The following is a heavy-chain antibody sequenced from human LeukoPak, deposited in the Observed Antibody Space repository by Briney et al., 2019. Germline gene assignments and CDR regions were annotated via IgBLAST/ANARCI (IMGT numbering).Heavy chain of an antibody. CDR1: GGSFSGYY. Sequence: SETLSLTCAVYGGSFSGYYWSWIRQPPGKGLEWIGEINHSGSTNYNPSLKSRVTISVDTSKNQFSLKLSSVTAADTAVYYCARERRLEMATISYFDYWGQGTLVTVSS. CDR2: INHSGST. CDR3: ARERRLEMATISYFDY. J-gene: IGHJ4*02. V-gene: IGHV4-34*01. D-gene: IGHD5-24*01.